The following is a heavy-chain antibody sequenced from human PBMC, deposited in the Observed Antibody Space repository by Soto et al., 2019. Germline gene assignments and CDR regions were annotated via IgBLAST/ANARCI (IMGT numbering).Heavy chain of an antibody. CDR3: ARRGGSRSSTSCYGYDAMDV. CDR2: FHYNENT. V-gene: IGHV4-39*01. CDR1: GGSIGSGPYS. Sequence: LQLQESGPGLVKPSETLSLTCTVSGGSIGSGPYSWGWIRQPPGEGLEWIGTFHYNENTYFNRSVARRVRIPVDTSKNQCSLKVSSVTVADTAVYDRARRGGSRSSTSCYGYDAMDVWGQGSTVTVPS. D-gene: IGHD2-2*01. J-gene: IGHJ6*02.